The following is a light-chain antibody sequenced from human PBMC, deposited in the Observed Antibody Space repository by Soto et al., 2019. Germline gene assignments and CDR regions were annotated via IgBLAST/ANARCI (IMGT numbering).Light chain of an antibody. CDR3: AAWDDSLNGYV. Sequence: QSVLTQPPSASGTPGQRVTISCSGSNSNIGSNTVNWYQQLPGTAPKLLIYSNNHRPSGVPDRFSGSKSGTSASLAISGLQSEDEADYYCAAWDDSLNGYVFGTGTQLTVL. J-gene: IGLJ1*01. CDR2: SNN. V-gene: IGLV1-44*01. CDR1: NSNIGSNT.